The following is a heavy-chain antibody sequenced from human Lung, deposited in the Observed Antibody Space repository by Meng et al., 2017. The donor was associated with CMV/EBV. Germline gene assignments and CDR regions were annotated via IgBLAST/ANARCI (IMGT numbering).Heavy chain of an antibody. V-gene: IGHV3-30*04. CDR2: LSFDGSSQ. J-gene: IGHJ6*02. CDR3: ARGGNRGGRWFHAMDV. CDR1: GFTVGVYV. D-gene: IGHD1-14*01. Sequence: GESXKISXAASGFTVGVYVMHWVRQSPGKGLEWVASLSFDGSSQYYADSVRGRFSISREISNNTFDLQMNTLRPEDTAQYYCARGGNRGGRWFHAMDVWGQGTTVTVSS.